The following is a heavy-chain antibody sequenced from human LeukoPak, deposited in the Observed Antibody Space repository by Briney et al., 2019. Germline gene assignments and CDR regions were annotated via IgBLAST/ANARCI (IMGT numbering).Heavy chain of an antibody. CDR1: GFTFSRSW. Sequence: GGSLRLSCTASGFTFSRSWMHWVRQAPGKGLEWVADIKEDGSDKYYGHSVKGRLTISRDNAKNSVYLQMNSLSPEDTAIYFCATLAFDSWGGGTLVTVSS. D-gene: IGHD3-3*02. V-gene: IGHV3-7*01. J-gene: IGHJ4*02. CDR3: ATLAFDS. CDR2: IKEDGSDK.